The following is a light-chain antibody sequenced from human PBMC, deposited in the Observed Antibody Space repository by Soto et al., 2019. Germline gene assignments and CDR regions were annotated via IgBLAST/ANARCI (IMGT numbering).Light chain of an antibody. J-gene: IGKJ1*01. CDR2: DAS. V-gene: IGKV3-11*01. CDR1: QSVSSY. Sequence: EIVLPQSPATLSLSPGERATLSCRASQSVSSYLAWYQQKHGQAPRLLIYDASNKATGIPARFSGSGSGTDFTLPISSLEPEDFEVYYCQQRSNWPPGWTFDQGTNVEIK. CDR3: QQRSNWPPGWT.